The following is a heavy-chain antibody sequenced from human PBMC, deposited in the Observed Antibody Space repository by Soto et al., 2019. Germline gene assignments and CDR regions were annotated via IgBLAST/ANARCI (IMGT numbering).Heavy chain of an antibody. CDR3: ARRHLAVAVSPWFDP. CDR1: GLSITDSEMG. D-gene: IGHD6-19*01. Sequence: QVTLKESGPVLVKPTETLTLRCTVSGLSITDSEMGVSWIRQPPGQPLEWLAHIDSSGEKSYRTFLKSRLASSKYTSKSQIVLTMTNMDPAATATYYCARRHLAVAVSPWFDPWGQGIPVTVSS. J-gene: IGHJ5*02. CDR2: IDSSGEK. V-gene: IGHV2-26*01.